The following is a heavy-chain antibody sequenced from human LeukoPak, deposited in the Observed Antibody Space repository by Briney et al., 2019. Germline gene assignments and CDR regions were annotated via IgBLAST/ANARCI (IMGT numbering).Heavy chain of an antibody. J-gene: IGHJ6*02. CDR1: GGTFSSYT. CDR2: SNTILGIA. V-gene: IGHV1-69*02. D-gene: IGHD6-19*01. CDR3: ARESIAVAGTGYGMDV. Sequence: SVKVSFKGSGGTFSSYTISWVRQAPAQGREWVGRSNTILGIANYAQKFQGRVTITAQKSTTTAYLEMSSFRSEDTAVYSCARESIAVAGTGYGMDVWGQGTTVTVSS.